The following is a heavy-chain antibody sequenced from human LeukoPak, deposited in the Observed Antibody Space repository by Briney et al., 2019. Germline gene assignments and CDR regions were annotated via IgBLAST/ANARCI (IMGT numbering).Heavy chain of an antibody. J-gene: IGHJ4*02. CDR1: GLTFSSYW. CDR2: IKQDGSEK. D-gene: IGHD3-22*01. Sequence: GGSLRLSCAASGLTFSSYWMSWVRQAPGKGLEWVANIKQDGSEKYYVDSVKGRFTISRDNAKNSLYLQMNSLRAEDTAVYYCARGIVVVIDYWGQGTLVTVSS. V-gene: IGHV3-7*01. CDR3: ARGIVVVIDY.